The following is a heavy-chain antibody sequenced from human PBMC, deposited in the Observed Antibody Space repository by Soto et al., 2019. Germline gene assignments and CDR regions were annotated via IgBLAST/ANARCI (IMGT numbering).Heavy chain of an antibody. V-gene: IGHV1-69-2*01. D-gene: IGHD3-10*01. Sequence: ASVKVSCKGSGYTFTDHYVHWVQQAPGKGLEWLGLVDPEESETIYAEKFQGRVTITADTSTDTAYMELRSLRSEDTGVYYCAYGSGSYLHYFEYWGQGTLVTVSS. CDR2: VDPEESET. J-gene: IGHJ4*02. CDR1: GYTFTDHY. CDR3: AYGSGSYLHYFEY.